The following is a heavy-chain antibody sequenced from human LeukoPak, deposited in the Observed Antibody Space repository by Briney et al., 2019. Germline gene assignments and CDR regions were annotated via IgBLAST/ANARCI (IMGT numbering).Heavy chain of an antibody. CDR3: ARDRSGWPPDAFDI. CDR1: GGSISSYY. J-gene: IGHJ3*02. Sequence: SETLSLTCTVSGGSISSYYWSWIRQPPGKGLEWIGYIYYSGSTNYNPSLKSRVTISVDTSKNQFSLKLSSVTAADTAVYYCARDRSGWPPDAFDIWGQGTMVTVSS. V-gene: IGHV4-59*01. D-gene: IGHD6-19*01. CDR2: IYYSGST.